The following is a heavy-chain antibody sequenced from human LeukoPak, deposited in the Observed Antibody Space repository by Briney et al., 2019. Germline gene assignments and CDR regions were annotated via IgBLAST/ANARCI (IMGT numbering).Heavy chain of an antibody. J-gene: IGHJ4*02. CDR1: GINFNTYV. CDR3: AKGYYYDTSGFDPYFGN. CDR2: SGSGDRR. Sequence: GGSLRLSCVDSGINFNTYVMNWVRQAPGKGLEWVASSGSGDRRYYADSVKGRFTISRDNSNNTLFLQMDSLRAEDTAVYYCAKGYYYDTSGFDPYFGNWGQGALVTVSS. V-gene: IGHV3-23*01. D-gene: IGHD3-22*01.